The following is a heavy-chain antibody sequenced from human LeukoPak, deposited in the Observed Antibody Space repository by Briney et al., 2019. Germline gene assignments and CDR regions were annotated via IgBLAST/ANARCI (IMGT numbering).Heavy chain of an antibody. D-gene: IGHD3-22*01. J-gene: IGHJ4*02. Sequence: GGSLRLSCTASGFTFSGHSMNWIRQAPGKGLEWVSSFGTRSTSIYHAGSVKGRFANSRDNAKNSLYLQMNSLRAEDTALYYCAREVSEGFDFWGQGTLVTVSS. CDR2: FGTRSTSI. CDR3: AREVSEGFDF. CDR1: GFTFSGHS. V-gene: IGHV3-21*01.